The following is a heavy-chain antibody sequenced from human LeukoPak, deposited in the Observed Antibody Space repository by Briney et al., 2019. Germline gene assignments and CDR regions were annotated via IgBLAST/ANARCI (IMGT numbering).Heavy chain of an antibody. V-gene: IGHV3-33*01. CDR2: IWYDGSNP. CDR1: GFRFSSHG. D-gene: IGHD3-10*01. Sequence: PGTSLRLSCARSGFRFSSHGMHWVRQAPGKGLEWLGYIWYDGSNPDYVDPVKGRFTISRDNSKNTVYLQMNSLSAEDTAVYHCARFVGSDYTGSFDLWGQGTPVTVSS. J-gene: IGHJ4*02. CDR3: ARFVGSDYTGSFDL.